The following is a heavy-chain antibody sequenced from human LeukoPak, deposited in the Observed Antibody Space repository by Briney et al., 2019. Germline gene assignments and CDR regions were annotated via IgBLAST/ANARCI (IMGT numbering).Heavy chain of an antibody. V-gene: IGHV3-48*03. CDR1: GFTFNDYE. J-gene: IGHJ4*02. CDR3: ARVRSPLRIFDY. D-gene: IGHD2/OR15-2a*01. CDR2: ISSSGSTI. Sequence: GGSLRLSCAASGFTFNDYEMNWVRQAPGKGLEWVSYISSSGSTIYYADSVKGRFTTSRDNAKNSLYLQMNSLRAEDTAVYYCARVRSPLRIFDYWGQGTLVTVSS.